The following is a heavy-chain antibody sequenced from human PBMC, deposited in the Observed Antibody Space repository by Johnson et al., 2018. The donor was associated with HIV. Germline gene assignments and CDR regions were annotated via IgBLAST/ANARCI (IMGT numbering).Heavy chain of an antibody. CDR2: ISSDGSST. CDR1: GFTFDDYA. D-gene: IGHD2-15*01. CDR3: ARELGYCSGGSCYDAFDI. J-gene: IGHJ3*02. Sequence: VQLVESGGGLVQPGRSLRLSCAASGFTFDDYAMHWVRQAPGKGLVWVSRISSDGSSTYYADSVKGRFTISRDNARNTMFVQMNSLRAEDTAVYYCARELGYCSGGSCYDAFDIGGQGTMVTVSS. V-gene: IGHV3-74*01.